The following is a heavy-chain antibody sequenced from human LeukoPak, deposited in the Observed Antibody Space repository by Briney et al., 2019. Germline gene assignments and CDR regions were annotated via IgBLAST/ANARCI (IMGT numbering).Heavy chain of an antibody. CDR2: ISYDGSNK. D-gene: IGHD3-10*01. CDR3: AKDQHGGFGELWPPGGMDV. V-gene: IGHV3-30*18. CDR1: GFTFSSYG. J-gene: IGHJ6*02. Sequence: GRSLRLSCAASGFTFSSYGMHWVRQAPGKGLEWVAVISYDGSNKYYADSVKGRFTISRDNSKNTLYLQMNSLRAEDTAVYYCAKDQHGGFGELWPPGGMDVWGQGTTVTDSS.